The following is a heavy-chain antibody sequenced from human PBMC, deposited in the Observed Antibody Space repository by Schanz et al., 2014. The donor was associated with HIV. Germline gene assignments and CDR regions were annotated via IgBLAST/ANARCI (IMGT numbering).Heavy chain of an antibody. V-gene: IGHV1-2*02. Sequence: QVQLVQSGAEVKKPGASVKVSCKASGYTFTTNDINWVRQAPGQGLEWMGWINPKSGATKYAQRFQGRVTMTTDTSISTAFMELSRLRSDDTAVYHCATCRCDGELSLLRYWGQGTLVTVSS. CDR1: GYTFTTND. D-gene: IGHD3-16*02. J-gene: IGHJ4*02. CDR2: INPKSGAT. CDR3: ATCRCDGELSLLRY.